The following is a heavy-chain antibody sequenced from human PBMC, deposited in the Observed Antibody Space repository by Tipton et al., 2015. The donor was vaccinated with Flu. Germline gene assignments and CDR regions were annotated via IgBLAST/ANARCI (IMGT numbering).Heavy chain of an antibody. CDR2: ISSSGSTI. D-gene: IGHD1-26*01. J-gene: IGHJ4*02. V-gene: IGHV3-48*03. CDR1: GFTFSSYE. Sequence: SLRLSCAASGFTFSSYEMNWVRQAPGKGLEWVSYISSSGSTIYYADSVKGRFTISRDNAKNSLYLQMNSLRAEDTAVYYCAREHQEVGYDYWGQGTLVTVSS. CDR3: AREHQEVGYDY.